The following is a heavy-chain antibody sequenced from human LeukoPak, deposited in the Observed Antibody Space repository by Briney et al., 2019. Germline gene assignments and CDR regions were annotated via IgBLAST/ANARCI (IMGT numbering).Heavy chain of an antibody. CDR3: ATGGDSSKWFGR. V-gene: IGHV4-59*01. D-gene: IGHD6-13*01. CDR1: GASISDYY. Sequence: SETLSLTCTVSGASISDYYWSWIRQPPGKGLEWIAFVHYSGITSYNPSLESRVTISLDTSTSQFSLKLGSVTTADTAVYYCATGGDSSKWFGRWGQGSLVTVSS. J-gene: IGHJ5*02. CDR2: VHYSGIT.